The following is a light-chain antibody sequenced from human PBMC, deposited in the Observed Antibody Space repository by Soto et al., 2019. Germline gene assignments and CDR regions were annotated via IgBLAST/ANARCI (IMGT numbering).Light chain of an antibody. V-gene: IGKV1-5*03. CDR2: KAS. CDR1: QTIGSW. CDR3: QPYNSYSEA. J-gene: IGKJ1*01. Sequence: DIQMTQSPSTLSGSVGDRVTITCRASQTIGSWLALYQQKPGKSPKLLIYKASTLKSGVPSRFSGSGSGTEFTLTISSLQPDDFATYYCQPYNSYSEAFGQGTKVDSK.